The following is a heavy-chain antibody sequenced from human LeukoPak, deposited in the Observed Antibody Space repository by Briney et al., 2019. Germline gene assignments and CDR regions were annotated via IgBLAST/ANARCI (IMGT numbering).Heavy chain of an antibody. CDR3: AKASITMVRGVIDY. V-gene: IGHV3-48*01. CDR1: GFTFSDYS. J-gene: IGHJ4*02. Sequence: PGRSLRLSCAASGFTFSDYSMNWVRQAPGKGLEWVSYISRSSSTIYYADSVKGRFTISRDNSKNTLYLQMNSLRAEDTAVYYCAKASITMVRGVIDYWGQGTLVTVSS. CDR2: ISRSSSTI. D-gene: IGHD3-10*01.